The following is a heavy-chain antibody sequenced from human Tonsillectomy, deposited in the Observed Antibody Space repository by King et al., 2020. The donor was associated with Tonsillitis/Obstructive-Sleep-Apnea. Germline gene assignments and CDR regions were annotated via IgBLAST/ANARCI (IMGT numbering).Heavy chain of an antibody. CDR3: AKAGDIVVVPAATTDY. Sequence: DVQLVVSGGGLVQPGGSLRLSCAASGFTFSSYAMSWVRQAPGKGLEWVSAISGSGGSTYYADSVKGRFTISRDNSKNTLYLQMNSLRAEDTAVYYCAKAGDIVVVPAATTDYWGQGTLVTVSS. CDR2: ISGSGGST. D-gene: IGHD2-2*01. CDR1: GFTFSSYA. J-gene: IGHJ4*02. V-gene: IGHV3-23*04.